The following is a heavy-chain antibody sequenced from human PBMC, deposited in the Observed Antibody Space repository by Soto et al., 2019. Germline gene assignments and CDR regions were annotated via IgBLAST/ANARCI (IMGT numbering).Heavy chain of an antibody. Sequence: QVQLQESGPRLLKPSQTLSLSCAVSGGSFISASYSWNWMPQSPGRGLEWIGHIYSSGSTNHNPALRGRVSISVDTSNNQCSLKLTSVTAADTAVYFCAREDAARIERWFDAWGKGILVTVSS. CDR3: AREDAARIERWFDA. D-gene: IGHD6-6*01. CDR1: GGSFISASYS. CDR2: IYSSGST. J-gene: IGHJ5*02. V-gene: IGHV4-31*11.